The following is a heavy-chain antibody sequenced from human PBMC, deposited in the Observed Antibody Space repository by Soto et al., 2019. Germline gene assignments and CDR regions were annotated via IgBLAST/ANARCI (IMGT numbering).Heavy chain of an antibody. Sequence: QVQLQESGPGLLKPSETLSLTYTVSGGSISSYYWSWIRQPAGKGLEWIGRIYTSGSTNYDPSLQSRVTMSVDTSKNQFSLKLSSVTAADTAVYYCARACSSNSCYDVFDYWGQGTLVTVYS. CDR2: IYTSGST. D-gene: IGHD2-2*01. CDR3: ARACSSNSCYDVFDY. J-gene: IGHJ4*02. V-gene: IGHV4-4*07. CDR1: GGSISSYY.